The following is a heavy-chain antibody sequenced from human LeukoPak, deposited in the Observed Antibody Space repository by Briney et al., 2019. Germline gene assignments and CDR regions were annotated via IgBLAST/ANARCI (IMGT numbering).Heavy chain of an antibody. CDR1: GGSFSGYY. D-gene: IGHD3-9*01. J-gene: IGHJ4*02. V-gene: IGHV4-34*01. Sequence: SETLSLTCAVYGGSFSGYYWSWIRQPPGKGLEWIGEINHSGSTSYNPSLKSRVTISVDTSKNQFSLKLSSVTAADTAVYYCARGLRYARSWGQGTLVTVSS. CDR3: ARGLRYARS. CDR2: INHSGST.